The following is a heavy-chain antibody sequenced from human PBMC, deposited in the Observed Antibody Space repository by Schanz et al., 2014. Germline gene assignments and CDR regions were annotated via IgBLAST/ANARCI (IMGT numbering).Heavy chain of an antibody. D-gene: IGHD3-3*01. V-gene: IGHV3-11*01. CDR2: VSSYDTTV. CDR3: ARYGFRKFGVVYGLAV. Sequence: VQLLESGGGLVQPGGSLRLSCAGSGFTFADYYMTWIRQAPGKGLEWISYVSSYDTTVSYADSVKGRFTISRDNAKNSVYLQMNSLRVEDTAVYYCARYGFRKFGVVYGLAVWGQGTLVTVSS. J-gene: IGHJ4*02. CDR1: GFTFADYY.